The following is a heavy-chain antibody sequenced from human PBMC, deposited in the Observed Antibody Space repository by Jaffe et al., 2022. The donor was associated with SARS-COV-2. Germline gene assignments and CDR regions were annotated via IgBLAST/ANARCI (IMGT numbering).Heavy chain of an antibody. V-gene: IGHV4-34*01. CDR3: ARILVHYDYVWGSYRSSFFDY. CDR1: GGSFSGYY. Sequence: QVQLQQWGAGLLKPSETLSLTCAVYGGSFSGYYWSWIRQPPGKGLEWIGEINHSGSTNYNPSLKSRVTISVDTSKNQFSLKLSSVTAADTAVYYCARILVHYDYVWGSYRSSFFDYWGQGTLVTVSS. CDR2: INHSGST. J-gene: IGHJ4*02. D-gene: IGHD3-16*02.